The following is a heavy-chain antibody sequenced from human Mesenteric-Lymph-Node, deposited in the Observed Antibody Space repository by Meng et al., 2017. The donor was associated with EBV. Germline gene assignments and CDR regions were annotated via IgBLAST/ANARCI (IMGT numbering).Heavy chain of an antibody. CDR1: GESFTPYF. D-gene: IGHD6-19*01. CDR2: ISHGGSI. CDR3: ARGGLQSSGWYKERPH. Sequence: QVQLQQWGGGLLKPSEPLSLTCAVFGESFTPYFWSWIRQPPGKGLEWIGEISHGGSINYNPSLKSRLTISVDTSNNLFSLNINSVTVADTAVYYCARGGLQSSGWYKERPHWGQGTLVTVSS. V-gene: IGHV4-34*02. J-gene: IGHJ4*02.